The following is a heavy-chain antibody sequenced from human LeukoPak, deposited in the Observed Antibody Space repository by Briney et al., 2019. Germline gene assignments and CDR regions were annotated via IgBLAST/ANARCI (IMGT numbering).Heavy chain of an antibody. CDR2: ISYDGSNK. J-gene: IGHJ3*02. V-gene: IGHV3-30*03. D-gene: IGHD7-27*01. CDR3: LNWGDAFDI. CDR1: GFTFTSYS. Sequence: GGSLRLSCAASGFTFTSYSMNWVRQAPGKGLEWVAVISYDGSNKYYADSVKGRFTISRDNSKNTLYLQMNSLRAEDTAVYYCLNWGDAFDIWGQGTMVTVSS.